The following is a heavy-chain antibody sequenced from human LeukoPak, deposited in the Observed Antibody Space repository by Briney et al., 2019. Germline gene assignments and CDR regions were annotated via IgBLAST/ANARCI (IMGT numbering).Heavy chain of an antibody. D-gene: IGHD1-26*01. V-gene: IGHV4-39*02. CDR3: ARDYVGAGTAGATSGY. CDR1: GGSISSSSFY. CDR2: IYYSGNT. Sequence: SETLSLTCSVSGGSISSSSFYWGWIRQPPGKGLEWIGTIYYSGNTYYNPSLKSRVTISVDTSKNQFSLKLSPVTAADTAVYYCARDYVGAGTAGATSGYWGQGTLVTVSS. J-gene: IGHJ4*02.